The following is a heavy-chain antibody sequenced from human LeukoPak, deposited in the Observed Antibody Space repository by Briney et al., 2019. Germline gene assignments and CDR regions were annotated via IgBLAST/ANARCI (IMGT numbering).Heavy chain of an antibody. CDR2: IIPIFGTA. CDR3: ATVPLPVGTMDP. V-gene: IGHV1-69*06. D-gene: IGHD7-27*01. J-gene: IGHJ5*02. CDR1: GGTFSSYA. Sequence: SVKVSCKASGGTFSSYAISWVRQAPGQGLEWMGGIIPIFGTANYAQKFQGRVTITADKSTSTAYMELSSLRSDDTAVYYCATVPLPVGTMDPWGQGTLVTVSS.